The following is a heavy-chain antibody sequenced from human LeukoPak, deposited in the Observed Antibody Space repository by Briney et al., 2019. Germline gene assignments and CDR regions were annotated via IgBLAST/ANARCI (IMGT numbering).Heavy chain of an antibody. Sequence: PGGSLRLSCATSGFTFSPFWMHWVRQAPGKGLVWVSRINSDGSNTTYADSVKGRFTISRDNAKNTLYLQMNSLRAEDTALYYCAKDISEDGSGAFDIWGQGTMVTVSS. CDR1: GFTFSPFW. CDR2: INSDGSNT. J-gene: IGHJ3*02. D-gene: IGHD3-10*01. V-gene: IGHV3-74*03. CDR3: AKDISEDGSGAFDI.